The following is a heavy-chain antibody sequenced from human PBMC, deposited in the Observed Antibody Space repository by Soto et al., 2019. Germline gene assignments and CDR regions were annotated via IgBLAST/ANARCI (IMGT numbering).Heavy chain of an antibody. V-gene: IGHV1-46*01. CDR1: GYTFTSYY. CDR2: FNPTGDTA. J-gene: IGHJ6*02. Sequence: ASVKVSCKASGYTFTSYYIHWVRQAPGQGLEWMGIFNPTGDTASYAQKLQGRVTMTRDTPTGTAYMELGSLRSEDTAVYYCARGGRIVDTGIGYYYYHAMDVWGQGTTVTVSS. D-gene: IGHD5-18*01. CDR3: ARGGRIVDTGIGYYYYHAMDV.